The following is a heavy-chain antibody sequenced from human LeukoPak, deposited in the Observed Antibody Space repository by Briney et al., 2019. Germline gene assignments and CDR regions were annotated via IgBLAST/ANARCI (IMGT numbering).Heavy chain of an antibody. D-gene: IGHD3-16*01. J-gene: IGHJ4*02. V-gene: IGHV3-73*01. CDR1: GFTFSGSA. CDR2: IRSKANSYAT. Sequence: GGSLRLSCAASGFTFSGSAMHWVRQASGEGLEWVGRIRSKANSYATAYAASVKGRFTISRDDSKNTAYLQMNSLKTEDTAVYYCTSPVYYDYVWGSLDYWGQGTWSPSPQ. CDR3: TSPVYYDYVWGSLDY.